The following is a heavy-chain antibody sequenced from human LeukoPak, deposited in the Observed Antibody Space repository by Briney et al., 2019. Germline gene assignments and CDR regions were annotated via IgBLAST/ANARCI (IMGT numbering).Heavy chain of an antibody. V-gene: IGHV3-7*01. CDR2: IRQDGSEK. D-gene: IGHD2/OR15-2a*01. CDR1: GGSISSSSYY. Sequence: ETLSLTCTVSGGSISSSSYYWGWIRQPPGKGLEWVANIRQDGSEKYYVDSVKGRLTISRDNAKNSLYLQMNSLRAEDTGIYYCARAGYYGDDAFDLWGQGTMVTVSS. J-gene: IGHJ3*01. CDR3: ARAGYYGDDAFDL.